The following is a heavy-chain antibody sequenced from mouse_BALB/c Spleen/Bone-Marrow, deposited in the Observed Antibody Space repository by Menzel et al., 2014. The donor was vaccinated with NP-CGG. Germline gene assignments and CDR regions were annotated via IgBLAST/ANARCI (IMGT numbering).Heavy chain of an antibody. J-gene: IGHJ3*01. V-gene: IGHV5-4*02. D-gene: IGHD2-14*01. CDR3: VRDGDYRYACFTY. CDR2: ISDGGTYT. CDR1: GFTFSDYY. Sequence: DVKLVESGGGLVKPGGSLKLSCAAPGFTFSDYYIYWVRQTPEKRLEWVATISDGGTYTYYPDTVRGRFTISRDNAKNNLYLQMNGLKSEDTAMYYCVRDGDYRYACFTYWGQGTLVTVSA.